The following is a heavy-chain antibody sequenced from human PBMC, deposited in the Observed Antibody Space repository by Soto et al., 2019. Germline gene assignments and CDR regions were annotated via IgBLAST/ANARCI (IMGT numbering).Heavy chain of an antibody. Sequence: EVQVVESGGGLVKPGGSLRLSCTASGSTFRTYGMNWVRQAPGKGLEWVSSISNSGDYIYYADSVQGRFTISRDNAKNSLYLQMNSLRAEDTAVYFCARDESAGSSIRYWGQGIPVTVYS. V-gene: IGHV3-21*01. CDR3: ARDESAGSSIRY. CDR2: ISNSGDYI. CDR1: GSTFRTYG. J-gene: IGHJ4*02. D-gene: IGHD2-2*01.